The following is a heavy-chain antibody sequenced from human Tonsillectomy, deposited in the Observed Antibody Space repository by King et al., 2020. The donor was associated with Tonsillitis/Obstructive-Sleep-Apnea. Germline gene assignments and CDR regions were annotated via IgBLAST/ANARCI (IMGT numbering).Heavy chain of an antibody. D-gene: IGHD1-26*01. Sequence: VQLEESGGGLVKPGGSLRLSCAASGFTVSYAWMSWVRQAPGKGLEWVGRIKSKTDGGTTDYAAPVKGRFTISRDDSKNTLYLQMNSLKTEDTAVYYCTTESDWGELALDYWGQGTLVTVSS. V-gene: IGHV3-15*01. J-gene: IGHJ4*02. CDR1: GFTVSYAW. CDR3: TTESDWGELALDY. CDR2: IKSKTDGGTT.